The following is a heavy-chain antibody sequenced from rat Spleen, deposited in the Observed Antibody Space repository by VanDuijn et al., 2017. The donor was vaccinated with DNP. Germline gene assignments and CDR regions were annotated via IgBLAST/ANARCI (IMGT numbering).Heavy chain of an antibody. CDR2: INPDGGNT. D-gene: IGHD1-1*01. Sequence: EVQLVETGGDLVPPGRSLKLSCVASGFTFSTYWMFWIRQAPGKGLEWVASINPDGGNTYCQDSVKGRFTISGDKVESTVYLQMNSLRSEDTATYFCTTLITFMDVWSQGTSVTVSS. J-gene: IGHJ4*01. CDR3: TTLITFMDV. CDR1: GFTFSTYW. V-gene: IGHV5-58*01.